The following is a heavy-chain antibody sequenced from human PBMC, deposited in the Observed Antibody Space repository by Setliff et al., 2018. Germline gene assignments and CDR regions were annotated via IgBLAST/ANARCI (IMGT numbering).Heavy chain of an antibody. V-gene: IGHV1-18*01. D-gene: IGHD2-15*01. J-gene: IGHJ4*02. Sequence: ASVNVSCKSSGYTFTSYGITWVRQAPGQGLEWMAWISAYNGYIVYAQKFQGRVTVTTDTSTSTAYMELRSLRSDDTAVYYCARAPPKIVVTVAALDYWGQGALVTVSS. CDR3: ARAPPKIVVTVAALDY. CDR2: ISAYNGYI. CDR1: GYTFTSYG.